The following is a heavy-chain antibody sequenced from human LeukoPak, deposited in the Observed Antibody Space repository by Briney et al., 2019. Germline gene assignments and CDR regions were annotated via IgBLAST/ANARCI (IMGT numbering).Heavy chain of an antibody. D-gene: IGHD6-13*01. J-gene: IGHJ1*01. CDR3: ARGRFGSC. Sequence: GGSLRLSCAASGFTFSSYNMNWVRQAPGKGLEWVSTISSSSSYIYYADSVKGRFTISRDNAKNSLYLQVNSLRAEDMAVYYCARGRFGSCWGQGTLVTVSS. CDR1: GFTFSSYN. V-gene: IGHV3-21*01. CDR2: ISSSSSYI.